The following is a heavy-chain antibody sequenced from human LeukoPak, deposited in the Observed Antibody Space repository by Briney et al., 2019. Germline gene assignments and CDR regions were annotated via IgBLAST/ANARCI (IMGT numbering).Heavy chain of an antibody. CDR1: GFAVSDYY. CDR3: TSAAILYCSRIACPLFS. CDR2: MYSGGNT. Sequence: PGGSLRLSCAASGFAVSDYYMNWVRQAPGKGLEWVSVMYSGGNTYYADSVKGRFTISRDTSKNTLSLQMNSLSAEDTAVYYCTSAAILYCSRIACPLFSWGQGALVTVSS. D-gene: IGHD2-2*01. V-gene: IGHV3-53*01. J-gene: IGHJ5*02.